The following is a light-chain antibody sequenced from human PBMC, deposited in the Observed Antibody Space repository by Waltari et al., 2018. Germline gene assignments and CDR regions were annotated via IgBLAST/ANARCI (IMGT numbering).Light chain of an antibody. CDR2: QDK. CDR3: QTWDTTTTWV. V-gene: IGLV3-1*01. CDR1: KLGDKS. J-gene: IGLJ3*02. Sequence: SLELTQPPSVSVSPGQTVTITCFADKLGDKSVSWYQQRPGQSPVLVIYQDKKRPSGIPERFSGSNSGNTATLTISGAQALDEGDYYCQTWDTTTTWVFGGGTKVTVL.